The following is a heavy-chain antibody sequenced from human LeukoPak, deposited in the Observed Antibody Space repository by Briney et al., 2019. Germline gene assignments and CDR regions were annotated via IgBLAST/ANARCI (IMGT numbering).Heavy chain of an antibody. D-gene: IGHD3-10*01. V-gene: IGHV3-23*01. CDR3: AKELLWFGELSYGYYMDV. Sequence: GGSLRLSCAASGFTFSNYAMTWVRQAPGKGLEWVSAIRGSGGSTYYADSVKGRFTISRDNSKNTLYLRMNSLRAEDTAVYYCAKELLWFGELSYGYYMDVWGKGTTVTISS. J-gene: IGHJ6*03. CDR2: IRGSGGST. CDR1: GFTFSNYA.